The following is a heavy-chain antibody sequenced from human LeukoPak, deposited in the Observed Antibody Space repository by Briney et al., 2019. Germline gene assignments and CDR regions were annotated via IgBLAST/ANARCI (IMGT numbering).Heavy chain of an antibody. V-gene: IGHV3-23*01. Sequence: PGGSLRPSCAASGFTFSSYAMSWVRQAPGKGLEWVSAISGSGGSTYYADSVKGRFTISRDNSKNTLYLQMNSLRAEDTAVYYCAKDRGYSYAMGGFDYWGQGTLVTVSS. D-gene: IGHD5-18*01. CDR3: AKDRGYSYAMGGFDY. CDR1: GFTFSSYA. J-gene: IGHJ4*02. CDR2: ISGSGGST.